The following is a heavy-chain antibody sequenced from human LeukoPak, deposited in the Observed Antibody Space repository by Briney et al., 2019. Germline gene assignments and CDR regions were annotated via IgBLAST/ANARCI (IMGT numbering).Heavy chain of an antibody. D-gene: IGHD2-21*02. J-gene: IGHJ4*02. V-gene: IGHV4-34*01. CDR2: IYYSGST. CDR1: GGSFSGYY. CDR3: AKSDGYGLIDY. Sequence: SETLSPTCAVYGGSFSGYYWSWIRQPPGKGPEWIGSIYYSGSTYYNPSLKSRVTISVDTSKNQFSLKLSSVTAADTAMYYCAKSDGYGLIDYWGQGTLVTVSS.